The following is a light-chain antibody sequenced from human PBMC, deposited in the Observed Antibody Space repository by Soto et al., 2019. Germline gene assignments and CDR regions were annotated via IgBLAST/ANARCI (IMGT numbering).Light chain of an antibody. V-gene: IGKV3-11*01. CDR2: DAS. J-gene: IGKJ4*01. Sequence: EIVLTQSPATLSLSPGERATLSCRASQSVSSYLAWYQQNPGQAPRLLIYDASNRATGIPARFSGSGSGTDFTLTISSLEPEDSAVYYCQQRSNWPPGLTFGGGTKVEIK. CDR3: QQRSNWPPGLT. CDR1: QSVSSY.